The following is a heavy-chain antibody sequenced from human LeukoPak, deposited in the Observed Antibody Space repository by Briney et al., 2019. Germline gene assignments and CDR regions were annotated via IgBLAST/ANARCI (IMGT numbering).Heavy chain of an antibody. J-gene: IGHJ4*02. CDR3: ARARYTSGWETLDY. CDR1: GFSFSNAW. Sequence: PGGSLRLSCAASGFSFSNAWMSWVRQAPGKGLEWVSYISSSGSIKHYADSVKGRFTISRDNAKNSLYLQMNSLRAEDTAVYYCARARYTSGWETLDYWGQGILVTVSS. V-gene: IGHV3-11*04. CDR2: ISSSGSIK. D-gene: IGHD6-19*01.